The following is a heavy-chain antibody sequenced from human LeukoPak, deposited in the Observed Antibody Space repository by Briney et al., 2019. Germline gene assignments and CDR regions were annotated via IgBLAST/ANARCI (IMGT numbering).Heavy chain of an antibody. V-gene: IGHV1-8*01. CDR1: GYTFTSYD. Sequence: ASVKVSCKASGYTFTSYDINWVRQATGQGLEWMGWMNPNSGNTGYAQKFQGRVTMTRNTSISTAYMELSSLRSEDTAVYYCASMNRITILGVVFSRYYTYGMAVWAKGPRSPSP. CDR3: ASMNRITILGVVFSRYYTYGMAV. CDR2: MNPNSGNT. D-gene: IGHD3-3*01. J-gene: IGHJ6*02.